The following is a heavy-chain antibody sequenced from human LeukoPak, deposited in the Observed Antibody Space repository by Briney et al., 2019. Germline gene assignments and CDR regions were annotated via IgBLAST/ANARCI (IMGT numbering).Heavy chain of an antibody. CDR1: GGSIRSGSHY. Sequence: SETLALTCTVSGGSIRSGSHYWAWIRQPPGKGLEWIGSIYYSGSTYYNPSLENRVTISIDTSKNHFSLKLSSLSAADTSVYYCAKRDDSGGNLVDLWGQGTLVTVS. D-gene: IGHD3-22*01. CDR3: AKRDDSGGNLVDL. V-gene: IGHV4-39*02. J-gene: IGHJ4*02. CDR2: IYYSGST.